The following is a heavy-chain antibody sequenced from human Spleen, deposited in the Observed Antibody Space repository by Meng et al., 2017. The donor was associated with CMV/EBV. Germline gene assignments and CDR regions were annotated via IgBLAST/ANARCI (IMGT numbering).Heavy chain of an antibody. D-gene: IGHD5-24*01. CDR1: GFTFGDYF. Sequence: GESLKISCAASGFTFGDYFMSWIRQAPGKGLEWILYISPSGGTMYVVDSVKDRFTISRDNAKDLLHLQMNNLRAEDTAMYYCARALVGDGANSGYWGQGMLVTVSS. CDR2: ISPSGGTM. J-gene: IGHJ4*02. V-gene: IGHV3-11*04. CDR3: ARALVGDGANSGY.